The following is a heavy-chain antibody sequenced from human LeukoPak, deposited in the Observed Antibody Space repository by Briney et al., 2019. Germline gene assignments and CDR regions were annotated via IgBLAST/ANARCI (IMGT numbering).Heavy chain of an antibody. CDR2: IYHSGST. D-gene: IGHD2-15*01. J-gene: IGHJ4*02. V-gene: IGHV4-59*12. CDR1: GGSISSYY. Sequence: PSETLSLTCTVSGGSISSYYWSWIRQPPGKGLEWIGYIYHSGSTYYNPSLKSRVTISVDRSKNQFSLKLSSVTAADTAVYYCARGVYYCSGGSCYEYFDYWGQGTLVTVSS. CDR3: ARGVYYCSGGSCYEYFDY.